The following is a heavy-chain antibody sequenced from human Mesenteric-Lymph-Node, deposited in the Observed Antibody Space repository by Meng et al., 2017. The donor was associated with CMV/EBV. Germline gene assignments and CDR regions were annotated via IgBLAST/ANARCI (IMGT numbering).Heavy chain of an antibody. D-gene: IGHD6-19*01. CDR2: IYYSGST. Sequence: SETLSLTCIVSGGSMSSVSYYWSWIRHHPGKGLEWIGYIYYSGSTNYNPSLKSRVTISVDTSKNQFSLKLSFVTAADTAVYYCARRYSSGWVFDYWGQGTLVTVSS. J-gene: IGHJ4*02. V-gene: IGHV4-61*01. CDR1: GGSMSSVSYY. CDR3: ARRYSSGWVFDY.